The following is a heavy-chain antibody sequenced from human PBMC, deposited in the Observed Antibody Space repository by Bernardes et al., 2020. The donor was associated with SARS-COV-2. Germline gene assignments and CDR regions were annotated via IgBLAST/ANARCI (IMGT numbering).Heavy chain of an antibody. CDR3: ARETFLTGWPSLDY. CDR2: IYDSGST. D-gene: IGHD6-19*01. V-gene: IGHV4-4*07. CDR1: GASLSSYY. J-gene: IGHJ4*02. Sequence: SETLSLTCIVSGASLSSYYWSWIRQPAGKGLEWIGRIYDSGSTEYNPSLKSRVTMSADTSMNQFSLNLGSVTAADTAVYYCARETFLTGWPSLDYWGQGSLVTVSS.